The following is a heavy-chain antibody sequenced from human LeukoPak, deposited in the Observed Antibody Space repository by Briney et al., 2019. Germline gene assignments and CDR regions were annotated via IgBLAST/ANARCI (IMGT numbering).Heavy chain of an antibody. V-gene: IGHV1-18*01. CDR3: ARDAVGGGSWSQFDY. CDR2: ISAYNGDT. Sequence: ASVTLSCKASGYTFTSYGISWVRQAPGQGLEWMGWISAYNGDTNYPQKLQGRVTMSTDTSTTTAYMELRSLRSDDTAVYYCARDAVGGGSWSQFDYWGERTLLTVSS. D-gene: IGHD6-13*01. CDR1: GYTFTSYG. J-gene: IGHJ4*02.